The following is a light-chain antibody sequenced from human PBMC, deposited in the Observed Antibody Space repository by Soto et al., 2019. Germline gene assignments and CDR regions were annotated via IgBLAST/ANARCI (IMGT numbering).Light chain of an antibody. Sequence: EIVLTQSPGTLSLSPGERATLSCRASQRVSSSYLAWYQHKPGQSPRLLIYGASSRATGIPDRFSGSGSGTEFTLTIRRLEHEDFAVYYCQQFGTSPLSFGGGTKVEIK. V-gene: IGKV3-20*01. CDR1: QRVSSSY. CDR3: QQFGTSPLS. CDR2: GAS. J-gene: IGKJ4*01.